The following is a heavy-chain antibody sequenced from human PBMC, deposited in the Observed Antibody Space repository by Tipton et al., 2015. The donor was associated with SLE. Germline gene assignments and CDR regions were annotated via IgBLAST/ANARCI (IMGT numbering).Heavy chain of an antibody. CDR3: ARGPFQRWPPGAY. CDR2: IYSSGST. J-gene: IGHJ4*02. CDR1: GGSINNYY. D-gene: IGHD6-19*01. Sequence: GLVKPSETPSLTCTVSGGSINNYYWSWIRQPPGKGLEWIGYIYSSGSTNYHTPLKSRVTISVDTSENQFSLKLSSVSAADPAVYYCARGPFQRWPPGAYWGQGTLVTVAS. V-gene: IGHV4-4*08.